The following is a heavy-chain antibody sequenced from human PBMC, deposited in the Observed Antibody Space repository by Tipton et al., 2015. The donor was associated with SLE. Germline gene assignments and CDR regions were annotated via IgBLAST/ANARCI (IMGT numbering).Heavy chain of an antibody. CDR3: VRGSASGYYGMDV. CDR1: GGSINSSSYY. CDR2: IYYSGRT. Sequence: TLSLTCTVSGGSINSSSYYWGWIRQPPGKGLEWIGSIYYSGRTYYNPSLESRVTMSVDKSMSQFSLKLSSVTPADTAVYFCVRGSASGYYGMDVWGQGTTVTVSS. V-gene: IGHV4-39*07. J-gene: IGHJ6*02.